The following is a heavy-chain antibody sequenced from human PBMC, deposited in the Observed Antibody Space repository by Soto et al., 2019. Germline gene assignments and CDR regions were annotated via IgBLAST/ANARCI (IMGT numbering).Heavy chain of an antibody. D-gene: IGHD3-22*01. V-gene: IGHV3-30*04. CDR3: AKDSLLYDTSGYYFDY. CDR1: GFSFSNYA. J-gene: IGHJ4*02. Sequence: GGSLRLSCAASGFSFSNYAMHWVRQIPGKGLEWLAFISYDGGNKYYADSVKGRFTISRDNSKNTLYLHMNTLRTADTAVYHCAKDSLLYDTSGYYFDYWGQGTLVTVSS. CDR2: ISYDGGNK.